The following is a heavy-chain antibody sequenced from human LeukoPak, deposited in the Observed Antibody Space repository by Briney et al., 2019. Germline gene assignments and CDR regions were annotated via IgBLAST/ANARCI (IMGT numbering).Heavy chain of an antibody. Sequence: GGSLRLSCAASGFTFSSYAMHWVRQAPGKGLEWVAVISYDGSNKYYADSVKGRFTISRDNSKNTLYLQMNSLRAEDTAVYYCAREYCGGDCYPATLVYWGQGTLVTVSS. CDR3: AREYCGGDCYPATLVY. V-gene: IGHV3-30*04. CDR1: GFTFSSYA. CDR2: ISYDGSNK. D-gene: IGHD2-21*02. J-gene: IGHJ4*02.